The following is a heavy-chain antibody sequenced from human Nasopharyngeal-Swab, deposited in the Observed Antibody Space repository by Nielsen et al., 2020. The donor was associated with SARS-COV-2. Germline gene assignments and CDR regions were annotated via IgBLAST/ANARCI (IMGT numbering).Heavy chain of an antibody. Sequence: SETLSLTCTVSGGSISSGGYYWSWIRQHPGKGLEWIGYIYYSGSTYYNPSLKSRVTISVDTSKNQFSLKLSSVTAADTAVYYCARGHPTRDAFDIWGQGTMVTVSS. D-gene: IGHD1-1*01. J-gene: IGHJ3*02. CDR2: IYYSGST. CDR1: GGSISSGGYY. CDR3: ARGHPTRDAFDI. V-gene: IGHV4-31*03.